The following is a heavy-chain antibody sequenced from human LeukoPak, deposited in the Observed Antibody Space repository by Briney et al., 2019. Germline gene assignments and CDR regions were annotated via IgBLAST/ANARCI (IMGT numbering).Heavy chain of an antibody. Sequence: TGGSLRLSCTASGYTFRSYYMHWVRQVPGKGPVWVSRINPDGSSPIFADSVKGRFTISRDNAKDTLYLQMSSLRADDTALYYCARAVTGRGCIDFWGQGTLVTASS. CDR3: ARAVTGRGCIDF. CDR2: INPDGSSP. J-gene: IGHJ4*02. CDR1: GYTFRSYY. D-gene: IGHD6-19*01. V-gene: IGHV3-74*01.